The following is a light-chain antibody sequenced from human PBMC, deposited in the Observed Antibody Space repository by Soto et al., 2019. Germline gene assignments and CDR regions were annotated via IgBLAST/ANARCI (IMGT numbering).Light chain of an antibody. Sequence: EIVMTQSPATLSVSPGERATLSRRASQSITGNLTWYQQKPGQAPRLLIYDASTRATGIPARFSGSGSGTEFTLTISSLQSEDFAVYYCQQYNNWPLTFGGGTKVEIK. CDR1: QSITGN. V-gene: IGKV3-15*01. CDR2: DAS. J-gene: IGKJ4*01. CDR3: QQYNNWPLT.